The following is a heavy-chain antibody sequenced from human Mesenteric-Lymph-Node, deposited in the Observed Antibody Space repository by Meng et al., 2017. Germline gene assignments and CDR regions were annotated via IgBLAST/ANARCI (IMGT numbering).Heavy chain of an antibody. CDR2: IIHGGSP. D-gene: IGHD2-8*02. Sequence: QVQLLQWGAGLLQHSETLSLTCAVNGGSLSGAYWNWFRKPQGKGLEWIGEIIHGGSPSYNPSLKSRVTISIDTSKNQLSLMLSSVPAADTAVYYCARRPTGIDYWGQGTLVTVSS. CDR3: ARRPTGIDY. J-gene: IGHJ4*02. V-gene: IGHV4-34*12. CDR1: GGSLSGAY.